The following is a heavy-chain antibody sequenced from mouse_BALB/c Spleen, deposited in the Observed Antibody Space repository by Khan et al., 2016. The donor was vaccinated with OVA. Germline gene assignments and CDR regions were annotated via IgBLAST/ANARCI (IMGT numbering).Heavy chain of an antibody. V-gene: IGHV1-4*01. CDR2: INPSNGYT. J-gene: IGHJ3*01. CDR3: AREGAYYRSDGWFSY. CDR1: GYTFTTYT. Sequence: QVQLQQSGAELARPGASVKMSCKASGYTFTTYTMHWVKQGPGQGLEWIGYINPSNGYTNYNQKFKDKSTLTADKSSSTAYMQLSSLTSDYSAVYYCAREGAYYRSDGWFSYWGQGTLVTVSA. D-gene: IGHD2-14*01.